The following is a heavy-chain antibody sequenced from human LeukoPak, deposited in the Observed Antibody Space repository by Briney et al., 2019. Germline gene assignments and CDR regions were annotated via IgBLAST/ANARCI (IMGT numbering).Heavy chain of an antibody. V-gene: IGHV3-21*01. CDR2: ISSSSSYI. Sequence: GGSLRLSCAASGFTFSSYSMNWVRQAPGKGLEWVSSISSSSSYIYYADSVKGRFTISRDNAKNSLYLQMNSLRVEDTAVYYCARDPALVYYDSSGYRFDYWGQGTLVTVSS. J-gene: IGHJ4*02. D-gene: IGHD3-22*01. CDR3: ARDPALVYYDSSGYRFDY. CDR1: GFTFSSYS.